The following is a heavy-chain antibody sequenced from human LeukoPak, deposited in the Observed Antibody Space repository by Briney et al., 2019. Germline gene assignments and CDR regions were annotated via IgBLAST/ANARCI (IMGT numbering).Heavy chain of an antibody. CDR2: INPNSGGT. D-gene: IGHD2-2*01. V-gene: IGHV1-2*02. CDR1: GYTFTGYY. J-gene: IGHJ3*02. CDR3: AREKVPAAIYAFDI. Sequence: ASVKVSCKASGYTFTGYYMHWVRQAPGQGLEWMGWINPNSGGTNYAQKFQGRVTMTRDTSISTAYMELGRLRSDDTAVYYCAREKVPAAIYAFDIWGQGTMVTVSS.